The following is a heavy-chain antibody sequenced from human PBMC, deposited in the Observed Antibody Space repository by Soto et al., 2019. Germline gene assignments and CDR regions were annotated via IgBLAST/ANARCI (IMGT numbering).Heavy chain of an antibody. CDR1: GYTSGSMY. D-gene: IGHD3-16*02. V-gene: IGHV3-53*01. Sequence: GGSRGLSCAASGYTSGSMYAAWVRPAPGKGLGRLSVIFVGYAPSYAHSVQGRFTVSRDTFETQVYLDLHSLRSEDTAGDSSGRSLRRSYRFRHHYALDFWGQGTTATVSS. J-gene: IGHJ6*02. CDR3: GRSLRRSYRFRHHYALDF. CDR2: IFVGYAP.